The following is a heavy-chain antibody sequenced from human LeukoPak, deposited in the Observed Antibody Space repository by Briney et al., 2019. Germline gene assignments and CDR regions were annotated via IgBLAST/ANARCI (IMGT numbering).Heavy chain of an antibody. CDR1: GFTFSSYG. CDR2: ISYDGSNK. V-gene: IGHV3-30*18. Sequence: PGGSLRLSCAASGFTFSSYGMHWVRQAPGKGLEWVAVISYDGSNKYYADSVKGRFTISRDNSKNTLYLQMNSLRAEDTAVYYCAKEGYYYDGSGYNYYYGMDVWGQGTTVTVSS. D-gene: IGHD3-22*01. CDR3: AKEGYYYDGSGYNYYYGMDV. J-gene: IGHJ6*02.